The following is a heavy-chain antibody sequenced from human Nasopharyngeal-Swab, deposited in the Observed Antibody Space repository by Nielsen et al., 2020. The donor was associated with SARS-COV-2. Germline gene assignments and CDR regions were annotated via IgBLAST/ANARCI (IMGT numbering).Heavy chain of an antibody. CDR3: VKARSGWYEK. CDR2: ISSNGGST. J-gene: IGHJ4*02. D-gene: IGHD6-19*01. CDR1: GFTFSSYA. Sequence: GGSLRLSCAASGFTFSSYAMHWVRQAPGKGLEYVSAISSNGGSTYYADSVKGRFTISRDNSKNTLYLQMSSLRAEDTAVYYCVKARSGWYEKWGRGTLVTVSS. V-gene: IGHV3-64D*06.